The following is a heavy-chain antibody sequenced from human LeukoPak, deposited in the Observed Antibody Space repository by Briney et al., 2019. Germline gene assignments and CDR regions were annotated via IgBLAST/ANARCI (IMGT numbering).Heavy chain of an antibody. D-gene: IGHD1-26*01. J-gene: IGHJ4*02. CDR3: AKDTIPGRWEPYYFDY. CDR2: ISGSGGST. V-gene: IGHV3-23*01. Sequence: PGGSLRLSCAASGFTFSSYAMSWVRQAPGKGLEWVSAISGSGGSTYYADSVKGRFTISRDNSKNTLYLQMNSLRAEDTAVYYCAKDTIPGRWEPYYFDYWGQGTLVTVS. CDR1: GFTFSSYA.